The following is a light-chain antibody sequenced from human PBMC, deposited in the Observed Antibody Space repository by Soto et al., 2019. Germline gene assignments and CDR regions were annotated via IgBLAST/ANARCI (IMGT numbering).Light chain of an antibody. J-gene: IGKJ4*01. V-gene: IGKV2-40*01. CDR3: MQRLEFPLT. CDR1: QSLLDRDDGNIY. Sequence: EIVITQTPLSLPFTPRDPSSISCRSSQSLLDRDDGNIYLDWYVQKPGQSPQLLIYTVSYRAPGVPDRFSGIGSGTDFTLQISRVEADDVGVYYCMQRLEFPLTFGGGTKVDI. CDR2: TVS.